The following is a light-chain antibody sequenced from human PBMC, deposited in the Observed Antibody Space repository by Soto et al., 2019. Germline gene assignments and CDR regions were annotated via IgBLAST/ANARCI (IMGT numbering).Light chain of an antibody. V-gene: IGKV1-27*01. J-gene: IGKJ5*01. CDR3: QKFNTAPLT. Sequence: DIQMTQSPSSLSASVGDRVTITCRASLDISVYSAWYQQKPGKVPKLLIYSASTLQSGVPSRFSGSGTGTDFTLTISSLQPEDIATYFCQKFNTAPLTFGQGTRLEIK. CDR1: LDISVY. CDR2: SAS.